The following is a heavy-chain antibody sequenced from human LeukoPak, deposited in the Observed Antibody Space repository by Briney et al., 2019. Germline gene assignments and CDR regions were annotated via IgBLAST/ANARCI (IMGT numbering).Heavy chain of an antibody. CDR2: IIPILGIA. CDR3: ARDHMRQWLPYYFDY. V-gene: IGHV1-69*04. Sequence: ASVKVSCKASGGTFSSYAISWVRQAPGQGLEWMGRIIPILGIANYAQEFQGRVTITADKSTSTAYMELSSLRSEDTAVYYCARDHMRQWLPYYFDYWGQGTLVTVSS. D-gene: IGHD6-19*01. J-gene: IGHJ4*02. CDR1: GGTFSSYA.